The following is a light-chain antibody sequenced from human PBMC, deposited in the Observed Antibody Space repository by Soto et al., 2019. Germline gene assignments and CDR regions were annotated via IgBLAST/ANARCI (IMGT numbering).Light chain of an antibody. CDR1: QTINNN. J-gene: IGKJ1*01. Sequence: EVVMTQAPAALVVSGGDGSSLSCRASQTINNNVAWYQLKDGQVPRLVIYGASTRATDIPARFSGSGSGTEFTLTISSLQPDDFATYYCQQYNSYSTFGQGTKVDIK. V-gene: IGKV3-15*01. CDR2: GAS. CDR3: QQYNSYST.